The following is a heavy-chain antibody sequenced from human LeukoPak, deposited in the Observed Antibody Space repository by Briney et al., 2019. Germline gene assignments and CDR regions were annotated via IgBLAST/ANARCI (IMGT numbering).Heavy chain of an antibody. Sequence: PGGSLRLSCAASGFTFSSYAMHWVRQAPGKGLEWVAVISYDGSNKYYADSVKGRFTISRDNSKNTLYLQMNSLRAEDTAVYYCAREGRGIAAAGYFDYWGQGTLVTVSS. D-gene: IGHD6-13*01. CDR2: ISYDGSNK. CDR3: AREGRGIAAAGYFDY. J-gene: IGHJ4*02. V-gene: IGHV3-30-3*01. CDR1: GFTFSSYA.